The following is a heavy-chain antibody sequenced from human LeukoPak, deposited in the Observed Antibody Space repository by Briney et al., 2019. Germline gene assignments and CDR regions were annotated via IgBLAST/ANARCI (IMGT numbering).Heavy chain of an antibody. J-gene: IGHJ4*02. Sequence: SETLSLTCADYGGSFSGYYWSWIRQPPGKGLEWIGEINHSGSTNYNPSLKSRVTISVDTSKNQFSLKLSSVTAADTAVYYCALIFYSSGWYKDYWGQGTRVTVSS. CDR3: ALIFYSSGWYKDY. D-gene: IGHD6-19*01. V-gene: IGHV4-34*01. CDR2: INHSGST. CDR1: GGSFSGYY.